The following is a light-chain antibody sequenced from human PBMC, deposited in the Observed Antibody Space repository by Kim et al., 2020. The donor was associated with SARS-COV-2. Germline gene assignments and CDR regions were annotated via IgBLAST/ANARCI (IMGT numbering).Light chain of an antibody. CDR3: QKYNSAPRT. Sequence: ASVGDRATITCRASQGISNYLVWYQQKPGKVPKLLIYAASTLQSGGPSRFSGSGSGTDFTLTISSLQPEDVATYYCQKYNSAPRTFGGGTKVDIK. V-gene: IGKV1-27*01. J-gene: IGKJ4*01. CDR2: AAS. CDR1: QGISNY.